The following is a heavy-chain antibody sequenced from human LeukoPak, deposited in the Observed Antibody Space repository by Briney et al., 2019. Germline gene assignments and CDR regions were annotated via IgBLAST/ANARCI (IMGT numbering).Heavy chain of an antibody. D-gene: IGHD4-17*01. V-gene: IGHV1-69-2*01. Sequence: VASVKISCKVSGYTFTDYYMHWVQQAPGKGPEWMGLVDPEDGETIYAEKFQGRVTITADTSTDTAYMELSSLRSEDTAVYYCARDLYGEYADYWGQGTLVTVSS. J-gene: IGHJ4*02. CDR3: ARDLYGEYADY. CDR2: VDPEDGET. CDR1: GYTFTDYY.